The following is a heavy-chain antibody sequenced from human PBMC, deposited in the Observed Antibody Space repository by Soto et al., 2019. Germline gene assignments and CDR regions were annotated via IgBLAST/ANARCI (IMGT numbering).Heavy chain of an antibody. D-gene: IGHD2-2*01. CDR2: IYSGGST. CDR3: AREGCSSTSCYRYYYYGMDV. CDR1: GFTVSSNY. J-gene: IGHJ6*02. Sequence: GGSLRLSCAASGFTVSSNYMSWVRQAPGKGLEWVSVIYSGGSTYYADSVKGRFTISRDNSKNTLYLQMNSLRAEDTAVYYCAREGCSSTSCYRYYYYGMDVWGQGTTVTVSS. V-gene: IGHV3-53*01.